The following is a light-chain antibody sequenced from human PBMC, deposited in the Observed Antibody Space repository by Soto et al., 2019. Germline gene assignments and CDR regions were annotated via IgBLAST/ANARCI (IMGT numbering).Light chain of an antibody. J-gene: IGLJ2*01. Sequence: QSALTQPASVSGSPGQSISISCTGTSSDVGGYNYVSWYQQHPGMAPKLMIYAVSNRPSGVSNRFSGSKSGNTASLTISGLEAEDEAHYYCSSDASSSSPYVVFGGGTKLTVL. V-gene: IGLV2-14*01. CDR2: AVS. CDR3: SSDASSSSPYVV. CDR1: SSDVGGYNY.